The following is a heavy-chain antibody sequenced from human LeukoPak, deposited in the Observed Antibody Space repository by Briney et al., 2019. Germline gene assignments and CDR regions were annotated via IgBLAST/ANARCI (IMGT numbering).Heavy chain of an antibody. J-gene: IGHJ5*02. CDR1: GYTFTRYD. Sequence: ASVKVSCKASGYTFTRYDINWVRQATGQGLEWMGWMNPKSGNTGYAQKFQVRVTMTSNTSISTADMELSSLRSEDTAVYYCARGVYWFDPWGQGTLVTVSS. CDR2: MNPKSGNT. V-gene: IGHV1-8*01. CDR3: ARGVYWFDP.